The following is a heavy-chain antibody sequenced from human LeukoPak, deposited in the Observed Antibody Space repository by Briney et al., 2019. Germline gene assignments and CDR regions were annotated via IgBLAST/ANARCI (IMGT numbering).Heavy chain of an antibody. Sequence: ASVKVSCKASGYTFTGYYMHWVRQAPGQGLEWMGWINPNSGDTNYAQKLQGRVTMTRDTSISTAYMEPSRLRYDDTAVYYCARIMNYFDSSGYTPEGAFDIWGQGTMVTVSS. V-gene: IGHV1-2*02. CDR2: INPNSGDT. CDR3: ARIMNYFDSSGYTPEGAFDI. CDR1: GYTFTGYY. D-gene: IGHD3-22*01. J-gene: IGHJ3*02.